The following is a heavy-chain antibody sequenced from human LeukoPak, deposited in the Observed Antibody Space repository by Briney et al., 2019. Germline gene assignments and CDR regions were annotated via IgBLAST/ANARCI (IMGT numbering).Heavy chain of an antibody. D-gene: IGHD3-22*01. CDR1: GGSISSSSYY. V-gene: IGHV4-39*01. Sequence: SETLSLTCTVSGGSISSSSYYCGWIRQPPGKGLEWMGSIYYSGSTYYNPSLKSRVTISVDTSKNQFSLKLSSVTAADTAVYYCASNGYDSSGYYSDWGQGTLVTVSS. CDR2: IYYSGST. CDR3: ASNGYDSSGYYSD. J-gene: IGHJ4*02.